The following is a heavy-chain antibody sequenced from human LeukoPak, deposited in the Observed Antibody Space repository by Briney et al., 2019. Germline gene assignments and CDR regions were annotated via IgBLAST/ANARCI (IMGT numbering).Heavy chain of an antibody. D-gene: IGHD5-18*01. CDR2: ISSSSSYI. V-gene: IGHV3-21*01. J-gene: IGHJ4*02. CDR1: GFTFSSYS. Sequence: GGSLRLSCAASGFTFSSYSMNWVRQAPGKGLEWVSSISSSSSYIYYADSVRGRFIISRDNAKNSLYLQMNSLRAEDTAVYYCARERGYSYGYSDYWGQGTLVTVPS. CDR3: ARERGYSYGYSDY.